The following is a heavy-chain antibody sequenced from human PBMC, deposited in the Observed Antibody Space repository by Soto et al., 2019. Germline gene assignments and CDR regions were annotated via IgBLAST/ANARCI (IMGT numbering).Heavy chain of an antibody. V-gene: IGHV3-23*01. J-gene: IGHJ3*01. Sequence: GGSLRLSCAASGFTFTNYAMNWVRQAPGKGLEWVSFISGSGGSADYADSVQGRFTISRDNSKNTLFLQVNSLRAEDTAIYYCLRQGSVWCSRGCFDLWGRGTMVTVSS. D-gene: IGHD6-19*01. CDR2: ISGSGGSA. CDR3: LRQGSVWCSRGCFDL. CDR1: GFTFTNYA.